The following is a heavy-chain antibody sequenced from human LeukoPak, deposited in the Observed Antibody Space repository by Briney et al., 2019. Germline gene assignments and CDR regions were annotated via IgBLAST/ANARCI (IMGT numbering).Heavy chain of an antibody. J-gene: IGHJ4*02. D-gene: IGHD3-10*01. CDR3: ARGSGSYYNEFDY. CDR1: GFTVSSNY. CDR2: IYSGGST. V-gene: IGHV3-53*04. Sequence: GGSLRLSCAASGFTVSSNYMSWVRKAPGQGLEWVSVIYSGGSTYYADSVKGRFTISRHNSKNTLYLQMNSLRAEDTAVYYCARGSGSYYNEFDYWGQGTLVTVSS.